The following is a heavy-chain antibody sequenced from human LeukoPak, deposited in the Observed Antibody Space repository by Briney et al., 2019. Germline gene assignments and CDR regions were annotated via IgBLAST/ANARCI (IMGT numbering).Heavy chain of an antibody. Sequence: SQTLSLTCDISGDSVSSASAGWNWIRQSPSRGLEWLGRIYYRSQWYNDDAVSVKSRITINPDTAKNQFSLHLNSVTPDDTALYYCARGGLVPGSLNSLTGFDIWGQGTMVTVSS. CDR2: IYYRSQWYN. CDR1: GDSVSSASAG. CDR3: ARGGLVPGSLNSLTGFDI. D-gene: IGHD3-10*01. V-gene: IGHV6-1*01. J-gene: IGHJ3*02.